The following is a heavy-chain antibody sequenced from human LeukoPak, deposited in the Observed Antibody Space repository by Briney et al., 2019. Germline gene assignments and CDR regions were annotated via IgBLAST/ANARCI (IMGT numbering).Heavy chain of an antibody. CDR2: IYSGGTT. Sequence: PGGSLRLSCAASGFTVSSDYMSWVRQAPGKGLEWISVIYSGGTTYYADSVKGRFTISRDNSKNTLYLQMNSLRAEDTAVYYCVREGYYFDHVYWGQGTLVSVSS. CDR3: VREGYYFDHVY. D-gene: IGHD3-22*01. V-gene: IGHV3-66*01. J-gene: IGHJ4*02. CDR1: GFTVSSDY.